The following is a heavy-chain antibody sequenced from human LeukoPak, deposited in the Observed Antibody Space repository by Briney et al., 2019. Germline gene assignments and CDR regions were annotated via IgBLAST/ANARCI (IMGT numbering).Heavy chain of an antibody. CDR1: GYTFTSYG. Sequence: ASVKVSCKASGYTFTSYGISWVRQAPGQGLEWMGWINPNSGGTNYAQKFYARVTMTRDTSISTAYMELSRLRSDDTAVFYCARSPDILTGENFDYWGQGTLVTVSS. CDR3: ARSPDILTGENFDY. D-gene: IGHD3-9*01. V-gene: IGHV1-2*02. CDR2: INPNSGGT. J-gene: IGHJ4*02.